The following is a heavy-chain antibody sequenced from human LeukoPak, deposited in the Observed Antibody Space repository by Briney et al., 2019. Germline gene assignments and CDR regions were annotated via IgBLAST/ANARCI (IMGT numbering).Heavy chain of an antibody. V-gene: IGHV4-30-2*01. J-gene: IGHJ4*02. Sequence: SQTLSLTCTVSGGSISSGGYYWSWIRQPPGKGLEWIGYIYHSGSTYYNPSLESRVTISVDRSKNQFSLKLSSVTAADTAVYYCARGDGVATFSFDYWGQGTLVTVSS. CDR2: IYHSGST. CDR3: ARGDGVATFSFDY. CDR1: GGSISSGGYY. D-gene: IGHD5-12*01.